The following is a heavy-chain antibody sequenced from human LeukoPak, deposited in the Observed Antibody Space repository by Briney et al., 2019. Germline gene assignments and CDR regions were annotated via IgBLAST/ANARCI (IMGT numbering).Heavy chain of an antibody. V-gene: IGHV1-18*01. CDR1: GYTFTSYG. CDR2: ISAYNGNT. Sequence: ASVKVSCKASGYTFTSYGTSWVRQAPGQGLEWMGWISAYNGNTNYAQKLQGRVTMTTDTSTSTAYMELRSLRSDDTAVYYCARDRVQGRHFRNRYYYGMDVWGQGTTVTVSS. J-gene: IGHJ6*02. CDR3: ARDRVQGRHFRNRYYYGMDV. D-gene: IGHD3-10*01.